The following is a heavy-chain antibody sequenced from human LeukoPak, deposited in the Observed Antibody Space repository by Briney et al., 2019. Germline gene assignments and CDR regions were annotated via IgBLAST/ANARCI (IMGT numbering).Heavy chain of an antibody. Sequence: ASVKVSCKASGGTLSSYAISWVRQAPGQGLEWMGGIIPIFGTANYAQKFQGRVTITADESTSTAYMELSSLRSEDTAVYYCARERSGGDAFDIWGQGTMVTVSS. D-gene: IGHD2-15*01. CDR3: ARERSGGDAFDI. CDR2: IIPIFGTA. J-gene: IGHJ3*02. V-gene: IGHV1-69*01. CDR1: GGTLSSYA.